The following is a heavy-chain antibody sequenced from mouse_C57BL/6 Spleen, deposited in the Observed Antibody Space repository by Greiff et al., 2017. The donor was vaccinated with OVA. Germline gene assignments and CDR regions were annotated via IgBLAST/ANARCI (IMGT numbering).Heavy chain of an antibody. Sequence: QVQLQQPGAELVRPGSSVKLSCKASGYTFTSYWMHWVKQRPIQGLEWIGNIDPSDSETHYNQKFKDKATLTVDKSSSTAYMQLSSLTSEDSAVYYCSRSLYKYYAMDYWGQGTSVTVSS. D-gene: IGHD1-3*01. CDR1: GYTFTSYW. CDR3: SRSLYKYYAMDY. J-gene: IGHJ4*01. CDR2: IDPSDSET. V-gene: IGHV1-52*01.